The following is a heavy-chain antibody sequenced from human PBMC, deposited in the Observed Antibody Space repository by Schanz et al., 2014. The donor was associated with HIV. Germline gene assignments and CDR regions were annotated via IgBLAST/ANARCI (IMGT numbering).Heavy chain of an antibody. J-gene: IGHJ5*02. CDR2: IRGGAGGT. D-gene: IGHD6-6*01. Sequence: EVQLVESGGGLIQPGGSLRLSCAASGFTVSSNYMSWVRQSPGKGLEWVSDIRGGAGGTYYADSVKGRFTISRDNSKSTLYLQMNRLRAEDTAVYYCVGHGSSSSWGLGTLVTVSS. V-gene: IGHV3-53*01. CDR3: VGHGSSSS. CDR1: GFTVSSNY.